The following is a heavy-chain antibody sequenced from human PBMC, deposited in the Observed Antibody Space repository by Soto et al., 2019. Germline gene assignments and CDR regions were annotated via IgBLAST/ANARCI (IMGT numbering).Heavy chain of an antibody. CDR3: ARDPGWGIAAGGTYGMVV. CDR2: IYYSGST. D-gene: IGHD6-13*01. Sequence: PSETLSLTCTVSGGSISSYYWSWIRQPPGKGLEWIGYIYYSGSTNYNPSLKSRVTISVDTSKNQFSLKLSSVTAADTAVYYCARDPGWGIAAGGTYGMVVWGRATTVNVCS. V-gene: IGHV4-59*01. J-gene: IGHJ6*02. CDR1: GGSISSYY.